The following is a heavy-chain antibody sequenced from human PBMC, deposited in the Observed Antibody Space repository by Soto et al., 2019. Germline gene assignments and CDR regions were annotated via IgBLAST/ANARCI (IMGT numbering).Heavy chain of an antibody. V-gene: IGHV3-53*01. D-gene: IGHD1-1*01. CDR3: AGRLTTAASLDY. Sequence: VQLVESGGGLIQPGGSLRLSCAASGLSVSNNHMTWVRQAPGKGLEWVSLIHGGGSAYYADSVKGRFTISRDNSKNTRYPQMDSLRAEDTAIYYCAGRLTTAASLDYWGQGTLVTVSS. CDR1: GLSVSNNH. CDR2: IHGGGSA. J-gene: IGHJ4*02.